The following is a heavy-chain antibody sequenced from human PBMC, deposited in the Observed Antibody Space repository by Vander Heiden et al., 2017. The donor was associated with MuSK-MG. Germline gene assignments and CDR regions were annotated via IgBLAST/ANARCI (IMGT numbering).Heavy chain of an antibody. CDR3: ARDWSAEDGLDV. CDR2: ILSDGTNK. V-gene: IGHV3-30*04. J-gene: IGHJ6*02. D-gene: IGHD2-15*01. CDR1: YP. Sequence: YPMHGLRQAPGKGLEGVAIILSDGTNKYYGDAVKRRFTIPRDNPKNTLYLKMKSVRLEATALYHFARDWSAEDGLDVWGQGTTVTIFS.